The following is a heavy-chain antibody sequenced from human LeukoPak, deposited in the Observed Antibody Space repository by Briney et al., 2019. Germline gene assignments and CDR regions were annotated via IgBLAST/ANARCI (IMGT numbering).Heavy chain of an antibody. V-gene: IGHV3-23*01. CDR3: VKDRRGGSYYAATFDI. J-gene: IGHJ3*02. D-gene: IGHD1-26*01. CDR2: ISDSGDIT. CDR1: GFTFSSYA. Sequence: PGGSLRLSCAATGFTFSSYAMSWVRQAPGKGLEWVSGISDSGDITYYADSVKGRFTISRDNSKNTLYVQMKSLRTEDTAVYYCVKDRRGGSYYAATFDIWGQGTMVTVSS.